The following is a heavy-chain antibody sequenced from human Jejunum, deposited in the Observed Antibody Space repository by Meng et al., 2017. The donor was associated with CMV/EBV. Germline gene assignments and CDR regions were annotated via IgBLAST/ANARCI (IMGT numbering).Heavy chain of an antibody. J-gene: IGHJ6*02. CDR2: ITWNGLII. D-gene: IGHD2-15*01. V-gene: IGHV3-9*01. CDR3: ARDIQLYSYHYYGMDV. Sequence: FTFTDHAMHWGRQAPGKGLEWVSGITWNGLIIGYADSVKGRFSISRDNAKNSLYLQMNSLRAEDTALYYCARDIQLYSYHYYGMDVWGQGTTVTVSS. CDR1: FTFTDHA.